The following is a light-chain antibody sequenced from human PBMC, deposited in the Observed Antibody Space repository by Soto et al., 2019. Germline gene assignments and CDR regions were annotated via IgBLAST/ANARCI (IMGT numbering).Light chain of an antibody. CDR1: QSILYSSKNKNY. V-gene: IGKV4-1*01. J-gene: IGKJ1*01. CDR3: QQYYSTPWT. Sequence: DIVMTQSPDSLAVALGETATITCKSSQSILYSSKNKNYLAWYQQKPGQPPKLLIYWASTRESGVPDRFSGSGSGTDFTLTISSLQAEDVAVYYCQQYYSTPWTFGQGTKVDI. CDR2: WAS.